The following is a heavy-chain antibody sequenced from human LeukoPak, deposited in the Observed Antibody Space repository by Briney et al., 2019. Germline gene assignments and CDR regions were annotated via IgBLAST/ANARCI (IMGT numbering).Heavy chain of an antibody. J-gene: IGHJ4*02. V-gene: IGHV3-43*01. CDR3: AKAGEGLALGL. Sequence: GGSLRLSCAASGFTFDEYAIHWVRQAPGKGLEWVSQISWDGDNSYYGDSVKGRFTMSRDNNRNSVDLQMNSLRPEDTAFYFCAKAGEGLALGLWGQGTLVTVSS. D-gene: IGHD3-16*01. CDR2: ISWDGDNS. CDR1: GFTFDEYA.